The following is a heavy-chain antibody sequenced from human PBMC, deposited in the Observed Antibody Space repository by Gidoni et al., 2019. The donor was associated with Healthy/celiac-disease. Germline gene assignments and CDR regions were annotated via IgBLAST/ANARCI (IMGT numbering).Heavy chain of an antibody. CDR1: GGSISSGNYF. CDR2: IYTTGST. J-gene: IGHJ4*02. CDR3: ARDPSSGSGWFTGYDY. V-gene: IGHV4-61*02. Sequence: QVQLQESGPGLVKSSQTLSLTCTVSGGSISSGNYFWSWIRQPAGKGLEWIGRIYTTGSTNYNPSLKSRVTISVDTSKNQFSLRLSSVTAADTAVYYCARDPSSGSGWFTGYDYWGQGTLVTVSS. D-gene: IGHD6-19*01.